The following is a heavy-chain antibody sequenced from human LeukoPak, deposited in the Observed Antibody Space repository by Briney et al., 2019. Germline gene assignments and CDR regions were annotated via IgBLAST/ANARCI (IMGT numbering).Heavy chain of an antibody. CDR1: GVSISSSNSY. Sequence: SETLSLTCTVSGVSISSSNSYWGWIRQPPGKGLEWIGSIYYSGNTYYNASLKSQVSISIDTSKNQFSLKLTSVTAADTAVYYCARQTGSGLFILPGGRGTLVTVSS. D-gene: IGHD3/OR15-3a*01. V-gene: IGHV4-39*01. CDR3: ARQTGSGLFILP. CDR2: IYYSGNT. J-gene: IGHJ4*02.